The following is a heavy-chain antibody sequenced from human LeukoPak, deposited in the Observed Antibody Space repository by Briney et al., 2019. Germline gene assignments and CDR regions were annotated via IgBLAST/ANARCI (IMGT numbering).Heavy chain of an antibody. D-gene: IGHD2-2*01. V-gene: IGHV1-69*13. CDR1: GGTFISYA. J-gene: IGHJ5*02. Sequence: SVKVSCKASGGTFISYAISWVRQAPGQGLEWMGGIIPIFGTASYAQKFQGRVTITADESTSTAYMELSSLRSEDTAVYYCASPRADCSSTSCSDLRFDPWGQGTLVTVSS. CDR2: IIPIFGTA. CDR3: ASPRADCSSTSCSDLRFDP.